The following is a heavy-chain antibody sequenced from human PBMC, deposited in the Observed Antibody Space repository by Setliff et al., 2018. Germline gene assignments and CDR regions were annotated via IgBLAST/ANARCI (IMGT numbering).Heavy chain of an antibody. V-gene: IGHV1-46*01. CDR3: ARDVFPYHYEGAFDY. J-gene: IGHJ4*02. Sequence: ASVKVSCKASGYTFTSHYMHWVRQAPGLGLEWMGTINPSSGRTSYAQKFQGRVTMTRDTSTSTVYMDMSSLRSEDTAVYYCARDVFPYHYEGAFDYWGLGTLVTVSS. CDR2: INPSSGRT. D-gene: IGHD3-22*01. CDR1: GYTFTSHY.